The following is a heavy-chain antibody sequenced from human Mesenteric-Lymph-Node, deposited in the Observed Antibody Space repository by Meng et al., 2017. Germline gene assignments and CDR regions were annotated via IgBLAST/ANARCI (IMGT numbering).Heavy chain of an antibody. CDR1: GFTFSSYS. J-gene: IGHJ5*02. Sequence: EVQLVESGGGLVKPGGSLRLSCAASGFTFSSYSMNWVRQAPGKGLEWVSSISSSSSYIYYADSVKGRFTISRDNAKNSLYLQMNSLRAEDTAVYYCARALFSGWWFDPWGQGTLVTVSS. CDR3: ARALFSGWWFDP. CDR2: ISSSSSYI. D-gene: IGHD6-19*01. V-gene: IGHV3-21*01.